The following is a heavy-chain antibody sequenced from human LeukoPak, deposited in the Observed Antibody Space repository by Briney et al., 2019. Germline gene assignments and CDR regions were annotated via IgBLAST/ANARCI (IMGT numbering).Heavy chain of an antibody. CDR3: AKDGHSSGWYPLLGTFDI. J-gene: IGHJ3*02. CDR2: ISGSGGST. CDR1: GFTFSSYA. Sequence: GGSLRLSCAASGFTFSSYAMSWVRQAPGKGLEWVSAISGSGGSTYYADSVKGRFTISRDNSKNTLYLQMNSLRAEDTAVYYCAKDGHSSGWYPLLGTFDIWGQGTMVTVSS. V-gene: IGHV3-23*01. D-gene: IGHD6-19*01.